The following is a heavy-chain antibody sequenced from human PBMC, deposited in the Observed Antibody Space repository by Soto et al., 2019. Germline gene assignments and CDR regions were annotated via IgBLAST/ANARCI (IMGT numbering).Heavy chain of an antibody. J-gene: IGHJ4*02. CDR3: AKNEGLEWELGAVDY. V-gene: IGHV3-23*01. CDR2: ISGSGTGT. Sequence: EVQLFESGGGLVQPGGSLRLSCAASGFTFSTYAMSWVRQAPGKGLEWVSAISGSGTGTYHADSVRGRFTISRDNSKNTLYLQMNSLRAEDTAVYYCAKNEGLEWELGAVDYWGQGTLVTVSS. CDR1: GFTFSTYA. D-gene: IGHD1-26*01.